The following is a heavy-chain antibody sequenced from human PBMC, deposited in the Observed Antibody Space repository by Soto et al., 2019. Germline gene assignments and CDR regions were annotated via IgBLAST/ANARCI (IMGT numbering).Heavy chain of an antibody. V-gene: IGHV3-48*03. D-gene: IGHD4-4*01. J-gene: IGHJ4*02. CDR3: ARDVFTAVVTPFYVDS. Sequence: EVQLVESGGGLVQPGGSLRLSCAASGFNFSSFDINWVRQAPGKGLGWVSYISGGGSSLFYADSLKGRFTISRDNAKNSLDQEMHSLRADDTAIYYWARDVFTAVVTPFYVDSWGQGTLVTVSP. CDR1: GFNFSSFD. CDR2: ISGGGSSL.